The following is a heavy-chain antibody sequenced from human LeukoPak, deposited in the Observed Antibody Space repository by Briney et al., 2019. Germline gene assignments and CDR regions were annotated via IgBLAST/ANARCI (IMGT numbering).Heavy chain of an antibody. D-gene: IGHD3-9*01. CDR3: ARAPYDILTGYPLNWFDP. V-gene: IGHV1-3*01. CDR2: INADNGNT. CDR1: GYTFTTYA. Sequence: ASVKVSCKASGYTFTTYAMHWVRQAPGQRLEWMGWINADNGNTKYSQKFQGRVIITRDTSAYTAYMELSSLNSEDTAVYYCARAPYDILTGYPLNWFDPWGQGTLVTVSS. J-gene: IGHJ5*02.